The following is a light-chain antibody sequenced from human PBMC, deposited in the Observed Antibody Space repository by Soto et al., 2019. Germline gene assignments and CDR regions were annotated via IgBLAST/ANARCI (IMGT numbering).Light chain of an antibody. J-gene: IGKJ1*01. CDR2: GAS. V-gene: IGKV1-39*01. Sequence: DIQMTQSPSSLSASVGDRVTITCQASQSISTYVNWYQQKPGQAPQVVIYGASSLQSGVPSRFXXXXXXTXXXXXXXXXXPEDFATYYCQQSYSNPKTFGQGTKVE. CDR1: QSISTY. CDR3: QQSYSNPKT.